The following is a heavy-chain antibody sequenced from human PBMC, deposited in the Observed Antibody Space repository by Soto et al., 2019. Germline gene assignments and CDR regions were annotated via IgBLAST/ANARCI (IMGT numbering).Heavy chain of an antibody. J-gene: IGHJ6*02. D-gene: IGHD3-3*01. Sequence: TVRPLRLSYAAFEFTFSNHSMNWVRQAPGKGLEWVSSISSSSSYIYYADSVRGRFTISRDNAKNSLYLQMNSLRAEDTAVYYCARAGDFWSGYSRAGYYGMDVWGQGTTVTVSS. CDR3: ARAGDFWSGYSRAGYYGMDV. CDR1: EFTFSNHS. CDR2: ISSSSSYI. V-gene: IGHV3-21*01.